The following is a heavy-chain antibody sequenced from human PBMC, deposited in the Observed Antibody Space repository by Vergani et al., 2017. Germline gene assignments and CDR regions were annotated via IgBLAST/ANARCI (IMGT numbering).Heavy chain of an antibody. CDR1: GFSLSNARMG. J-gene: IGHJ5*02. CDR3: ARISTYYDFWSGPLNWFDP. V-gene: IGHV2-26*01. Sequence: QVTLKESGPVLVKPTETLTLTCTVSGFSLSNARMGVSWIRQPPGKALEWLAHIFSNDEKSYSTSLKSRLTISKDTSKSQVVLTMTNMDPVDTATYYWARISTYYDFWSGPLNWFDPWGQGTLVTVSA. D-gene: IGHD3-3*01. CDR2: IFSNDEK.